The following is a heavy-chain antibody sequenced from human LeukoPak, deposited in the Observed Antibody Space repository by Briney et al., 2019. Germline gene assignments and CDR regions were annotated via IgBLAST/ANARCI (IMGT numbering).Heavy chain of an antibody. CDR2: IYSGGST. Sequence: TGGSLRLSCAASGFTVSSNYMSWVRQAPGKGLEWVSVIYSGGSTYYADSVKGRFTISRDNSKNTLYLQMNSLRAEDTAVYYCARAHTTGTTILDYWGQGTLVTVSS. CDR1: GFTVSSNY. D-gene: IGHD1-1*01. J-gene: IGHJ4*02. V-gene: IGHV3-53*01. CDR3: ARAHTTGTTILDY.